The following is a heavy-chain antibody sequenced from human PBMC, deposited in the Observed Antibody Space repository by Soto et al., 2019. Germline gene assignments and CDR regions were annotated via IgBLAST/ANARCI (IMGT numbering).Heavy chain of an antibody. CDR3: ARGPGASGLDV. D-gene: IGHD2-8*02. J-gene: IGHJ6*02. CDR1: GCIIAPSY. Sequence: ASVEGSRLACGCIIAPSYIHSVRQAPGQGPEWMGIINPTSGGASYAQNLQGRVTMTRDTSTRTVYMELNSLRSDDTAVYYCARGPGASGLDVWGQGATVTVSS. V-gene: IGHV1-46*01. CDR2: INPTSGGA.